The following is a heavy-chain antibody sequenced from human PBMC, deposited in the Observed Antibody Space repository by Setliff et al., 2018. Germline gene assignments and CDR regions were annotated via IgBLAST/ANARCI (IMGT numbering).Heavy chain of an antibody. D-gene: IGHD1-7*01. Sequence: GGSLRLSCAGSGLTVSGNYMHWVRQAPGKGLDWVSSISSNSNYIYTADSLKGRLTVSRDNAKNSLYLQLDSLTADDTAVYYCARGSLSGTTYPSDYWGQGTLVTVSS. CDR3: ARGSLSGTTYPSDY. CDR2: ISSNSNYI. J-gene: IGHJ4*02. V-gene: IGHV3-21*01. CDR1: GLTVSGNY.